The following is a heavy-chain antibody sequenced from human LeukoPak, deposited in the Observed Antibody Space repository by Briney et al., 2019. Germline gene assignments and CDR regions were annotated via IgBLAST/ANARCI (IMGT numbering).Heavy chain of an antibody. V-gene: IGHV4-39*07. CDR2: IYYSGST. Sequence: SETLPLTCTVSGGSISSSSYYWGWIRQPPGKGLEWIGSIYYSGSTYYNPSLKSRVTISVDTSKNQFSLHLSSVTAADTAVYYCVADPINFDYWGQGMLVTVSS. CDR1: GGSISSSSYY. CDR3: VADPINFDY. J-gene: IGHJ4*02.